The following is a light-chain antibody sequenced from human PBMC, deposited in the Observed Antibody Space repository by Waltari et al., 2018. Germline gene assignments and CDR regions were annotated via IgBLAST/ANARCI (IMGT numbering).Light chain of an antibody. V-gene: IGLV1-40*01. J-gene: IGLJ3*02. Sequence: QSVLTQPPSMSGAPGQKVTIPCTGGSSNFGAGYDVHWYQQFPGTAPKLLIFGNTKRPAGLPGRFSGSRSGTSASLAIAGLQSEDEAVYYCQSFDSSLSASVFGGGTKLTVL. CDR2: GNT. CDR1: SSNFGAGYD. CDR3: QSFDSSLSASV.